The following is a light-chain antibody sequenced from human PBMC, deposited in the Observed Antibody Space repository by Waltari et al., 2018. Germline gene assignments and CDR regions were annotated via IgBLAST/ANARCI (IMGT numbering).Light chain of an antibody. CDR2: AAS. CDR1: QDIKND. V-gene: IGKV1-6*02. CDR3: LQDYTYPLT. Sequence: AIQMTQSPSSLSASVGDRVTITCRASQDIKNDLGWYQKKPEHAPKFLIHAASSLQRAVPSRFSGGGSGTNFTLTISSLQPEDFATYYCLQDYTYPLTFGGGTKVEIK. J-gene: IGKJ4*01.